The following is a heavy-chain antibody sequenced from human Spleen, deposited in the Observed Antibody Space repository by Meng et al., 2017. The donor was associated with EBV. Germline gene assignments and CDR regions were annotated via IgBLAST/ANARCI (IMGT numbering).Heavy chain of an antibody. V-gene: IGHV3-74*01. CDR1: GFSFSSYW. CDR3: AKDPATVIITYYFDY. CDR2: TNSDGAGT. Sequence: GQLVESGGTLVQPGGSQRLSCAASGFSFSSYWMHWVRQAPGRGLVWVARTNSDGAGTSYADSVNGRFSISRDNSKNTLYLQMNSLRAEDTAIHYCAKDPATVIITYYFDYWGQGTLVTVSS. J-gene: IGHJ4*02. D-gene: IGHD3-22*01.